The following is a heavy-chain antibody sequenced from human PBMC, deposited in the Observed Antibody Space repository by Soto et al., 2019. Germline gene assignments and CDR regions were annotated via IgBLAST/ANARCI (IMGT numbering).Heavy chain of an antibody. CDR1: GYTFTSYG. CDR2: ISAYNGNT. J-gene: IGHJ3*02. D-gene: IGHD3-22*01. V-gene: IGHV1-18*01. Sequence: ASVKVSCKASGYTFTSYGISWVRQAPGQGLEWMGWISAYNGNTNYAQKLQGRVTMTTDTSTSTAYMELRSLRSDDTAVYYCARDYYDSSVPALPPDAFDIWGQGTMVTVSS. CDR3: ARDYYDSSVPALPPDAFDI.